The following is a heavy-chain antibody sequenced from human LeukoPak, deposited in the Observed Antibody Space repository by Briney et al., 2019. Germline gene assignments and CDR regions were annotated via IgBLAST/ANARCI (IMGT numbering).Heavy chain of an antibody. CDR1: GYNFASYW. V-gene: IGHV5-10-1*01. CDR3: ARLEQHLVSVY. D-gene: IGHD6-13*01. Sequence: GESLKISCKGSGYNFASYWIGWVRQMPGQGLEWMGRIDPSDSYTNYSPSFQGHVTISADKSISTAYLQWSSLKASDTAMYYCARLEQHLVSVYWGQGTLVTVSS. J-gene: IGHJ4*02. CDR2: IDPSDSYT.